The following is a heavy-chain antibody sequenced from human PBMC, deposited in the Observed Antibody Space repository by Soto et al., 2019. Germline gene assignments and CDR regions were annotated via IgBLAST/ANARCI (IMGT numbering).Heavy chain of an antibody. J-gene: IGHJ4*02. D-gene: IGHD3-22*01. CDR3: ARGDCYDSSGYYHFDY. CDR1: GGSISSYY. Sequence: SETLSLTCTVSGGSISSYYWSWVRQPAGKGLEWIGRIYTSGSTNYNPSLKSRVTMSVDTSKNQFSLKLSSVTAADTAVYYCARGDCYDSSGYYHFDYWGQGTLVTVSS. CDR2: IYTSGST. V-gene: IGHV4-4*07.